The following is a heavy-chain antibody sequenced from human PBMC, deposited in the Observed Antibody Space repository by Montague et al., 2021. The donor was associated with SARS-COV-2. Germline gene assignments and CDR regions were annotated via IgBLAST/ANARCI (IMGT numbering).Heavy chain of an antibody. J-gene: IGHJ4*02. CDR1: GGSFSGYY. CDR2: INHSGST. D-gene: IGHD3-10*01. CDR3: ARVRGFCLPVAAYFDD. Sequence: SETLSLTCAVYGGSFSGYYWSWIRQPPGKGLEWIGEINHSGSTNYNPSLKSRVTISVDTSKNQFSLKLNSVTAADTAVYYCARVRGFCLPVAAYFDDWGQGTPVTVSS. V-gene: IGHV4-34*01.